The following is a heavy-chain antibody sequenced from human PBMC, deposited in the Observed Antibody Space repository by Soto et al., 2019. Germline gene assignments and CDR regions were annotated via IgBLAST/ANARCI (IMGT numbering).Heavy chain of an antibody. CDR3: GSHRPCIGYSGYGY. CDR1: GYTFTSYG. Sequence: QVQLVQSGAEVKKPGASVKVSCKASGYTFTSYGLSWVRQAPGQGLEWMGWISAYNGNTNYPQKLQGRVTMTTDTPMSTDYMELRSLRSDDTAVYFCGSHRPCIGYSGYGYWGQGTLVTVSS. CDR2: ISAYNGNT. J-gene: IGHJ4*02. D-gene: IGHD5-12*01. V-gene: IGHV1-18*01.